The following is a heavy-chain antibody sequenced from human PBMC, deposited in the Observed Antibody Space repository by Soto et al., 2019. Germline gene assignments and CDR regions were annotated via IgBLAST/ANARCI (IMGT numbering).Heavy chain of an antibody. V-gene: IGHV4-30-4*01. CDR3: DRGVFVFGLVRRFWFDP. Sequence: PTETLSLTCTVSGGSISSGDYSWSWVRQSPGKGLEWIGHIYNSGITYYNPSLKSRVVISIDTSRNQFSLRLNSLTAAGRAVYFCDRGVFVFGLVRRFWFDPWCQAIVVTVS. CDR2: IYNSGIT. J-gene: IGHJ5*02. CDR1: GGSISSGDYS. D-gene: IGHD3-3*01.